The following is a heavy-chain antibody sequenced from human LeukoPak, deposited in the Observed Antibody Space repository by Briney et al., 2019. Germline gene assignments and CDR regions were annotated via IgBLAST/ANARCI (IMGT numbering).Heavy chain of an antibody. CDR3: ARGTVPYYYYYGMDV. V-gene: IGHV4-59*01. CDR2: IYYSGST. J-gene: IGHJ6*02. CDR1: GGSISSYY. Sequence: SETLSLTCTVSGGSISSYYWSWIRQPPGKGLEWIWYIYYSGSTNYNPSLKSRVTISVDTSKNQFSLKLSSVTAADTAVYYCARGTVPYYYYYGMDVWGQGTTVTVSS. D-gene: IGHD4-17*01.